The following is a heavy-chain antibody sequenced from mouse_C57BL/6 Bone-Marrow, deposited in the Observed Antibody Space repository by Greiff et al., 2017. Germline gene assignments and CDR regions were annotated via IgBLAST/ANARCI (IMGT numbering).Heavy chain of an antibody. CDR2: IDPSDSYT. J-gene: IGHJ2*01. CDR3: ARGFYYSDN. CDR1: GYTFTSYW. V-gene: IGHV1-50*01. Sequence: QVQLQQPGAELVKPGASVKLSCKASGYTFTSYWMQWVKQRPGQGLEWIGEIDPSDSYTNYNQKFKGKATLTVDTSSSTAYMQLSSLTSEDSAVYYCARGFYYSDNTGQGTTLTDSS.